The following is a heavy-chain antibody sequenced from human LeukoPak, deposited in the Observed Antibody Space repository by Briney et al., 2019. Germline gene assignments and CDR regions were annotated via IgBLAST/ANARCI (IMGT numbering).Heavy chain of an antibody. Sequence: PSETLSLTCAVYGGSFSGYYWSWIRQPPGKGLEWIGEINHSGSTNYNPSLKSRVTISVDTSKNQFSLKLSSVTAADTAVYYCARLRGYSYGYSYWGQGTLVTVSS. D-gene: IGHD5-18*01. V-gene: IGHV4-34*01. CDR3: ARLRGYSYGYSY. CDR1: GGSFSGYY. CDR2: INHSGST. J-gene: IGHJ4*02.